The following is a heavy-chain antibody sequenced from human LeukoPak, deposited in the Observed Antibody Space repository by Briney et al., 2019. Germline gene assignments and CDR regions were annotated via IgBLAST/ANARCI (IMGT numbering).Heavy chain of an antibody. CDR3: ARRRTGGVVDY. CDR2: VYHTGIT. CDR1: GFSISSGYY. Sequence: PSETLSLTCTVSGFSISSGYYWGWIRQPPGKGLEYIGSVYHTGITYYNSSLKSRLTISLDRSKNQFSLNLSSVTAADTAVYYCARRRTGGVVDYWGQGTLVPVSS. J-gene: IGHJ4*02. D-gene: IGHD3-16*01. V-gene: IGHV4-38-2*02.